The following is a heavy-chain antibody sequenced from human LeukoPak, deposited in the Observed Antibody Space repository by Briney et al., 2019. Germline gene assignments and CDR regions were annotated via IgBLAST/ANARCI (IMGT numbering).Heavy chain of an antibody. J-gene: IGHJ4*02. Sequence: GGSLRLSCAASGFTFSSYWMSWVRQAPGKGLEWVGNIKQDGSETYFVDSVKGRFTISRDNSKNTLYLQMNSLRAEDTAFYYCAKVPLSAGGWYEYWGQGTLVTVSS. CDR2: IKQDGSET. CDR1: GFTFSSYW. D-gene: IGHD6-19*01. CDR3: AKVPLSAGGWYEY. V-gene: IGHV3-7*03.